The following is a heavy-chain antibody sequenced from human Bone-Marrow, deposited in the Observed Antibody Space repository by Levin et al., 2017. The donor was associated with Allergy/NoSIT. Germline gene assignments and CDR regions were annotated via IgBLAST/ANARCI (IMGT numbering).Heavy chain of an antibody. J-gene: IGHJ5*01. CDR3: ASEEVGEFDS. CDR1: GFSLRSYT. D-gene: IGHD1-26*01. Sequence: GGSLRLSCAGSGFSLRSYTMHWVRQAPGKGMEWVSAISSSSSYIYYADSVKGRFTISRDNAKNSVSLQMNSLRAEGTAVSYCASEEVGEFDSWGRGTLVTVSS. V-gene: IGHV3-21*01. CDR2: ISSSSSYI.